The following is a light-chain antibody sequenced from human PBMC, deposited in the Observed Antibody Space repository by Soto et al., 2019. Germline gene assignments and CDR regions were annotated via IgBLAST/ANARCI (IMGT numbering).Light chain of an antibody. Sequence: DVLMTQSPSSLSASLGDTITITCRASRTINTYLNWFQQKPGEPPRLLIYGASTLHDGVPSRFSGSGSGTDFTLTISCLQSEDFATYYCQQYYSYPWTFGQGTKVDIK. J-gene: IGKJ1*01. CDR2: GAS. CDR1: RTINTY. V-gene: IGKV1-39*01. CDR3: QQYYSYPWT.